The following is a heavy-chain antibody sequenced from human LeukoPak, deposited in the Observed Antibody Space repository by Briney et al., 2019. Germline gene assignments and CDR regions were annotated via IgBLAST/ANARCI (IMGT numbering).Heavy chain of an antibody. Sequence: ASVKVSCKASGYTFTSYDINWVRQATGQGLEWMGWMNPNSGNTGYAQKFQGRVTITRNTSISTAYMELSSLRSEDTAVYYCARGRITMVRGLVFRHPGTQNYCMDVWGKGTTVTVSS. D-gene: IGHD3-10*01. V-gene: IGHV1-8*03. CDR2: MNPNSGNT. CDR3: ARGRITMVRGLVFRHPGTQNYCMDV. J-gene: IGHJ6*03. CDR1: GYTFTSYD.